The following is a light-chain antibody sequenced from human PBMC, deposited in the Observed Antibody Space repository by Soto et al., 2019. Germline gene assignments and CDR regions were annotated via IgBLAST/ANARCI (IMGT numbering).Light chain of an antibody. V-gene: IGLV1-51*01. Sequence: QSVLTQPPSASAAPGQRVTISCSGSSSNIGNYYVSWYQHLPGTAPKLIIFDDDKRPSGIPGRFSGSKSGASATLDITGLQTEDEADYYCGSRDSSLGMVFGTGTKLTVL. CDR2: DDD. CDR3: GSRDSSLGMV. J-gene: IGLJ1*01. CDR1: SSNIGNYY.